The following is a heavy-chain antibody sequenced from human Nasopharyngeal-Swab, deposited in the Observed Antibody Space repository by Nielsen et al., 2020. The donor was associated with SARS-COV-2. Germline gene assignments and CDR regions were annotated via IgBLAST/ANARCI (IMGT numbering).Heavy chain of an antibody. Sequence: SLTLSLTCAVCGGPFRGYYWRGIRQPPGKGLEWIGEINHSGSTNYNPSLKRRFPISVDTSKNQFSLKLSSVTAADTAVYYCARGLNGGHWGQGTLVTVSS. D-gene: IGHD3-16*01. CDR2: INHSGST. V-gene: IGHV4-34*01. CDR3: ARGLNGGH. CDR1: GGPFRGYY. J-gene: IGHJ4*02.